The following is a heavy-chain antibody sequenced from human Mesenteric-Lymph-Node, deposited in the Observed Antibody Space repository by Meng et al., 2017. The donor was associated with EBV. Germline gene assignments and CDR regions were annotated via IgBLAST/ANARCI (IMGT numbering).Heavy chain of an antibody. Sequence: VQMVESGGGLIQPGGSLRLSCAASGFTVSSNYMSWVRQAPGKGLEWIGEVFHIGSTNYNPSLKSRVTISLDKSKNQFSLKLTSVTAADTAVYFCARVSEISGTWLDCWGQGTLVTVSS. CDR1: GFTVSSNY. CDR3: ARVSEISGTWLDC. J-gene: IGHJ1*01. D-gene: IGHD1-7*01. CDR2: VFHIGST. V-gene: IGHV4-4*01.